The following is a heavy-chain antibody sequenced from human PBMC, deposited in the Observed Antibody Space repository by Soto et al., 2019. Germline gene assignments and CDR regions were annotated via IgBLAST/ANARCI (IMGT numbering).Heavy chain of an antibody. D-gene: IGHD1-1*01. CDR1: GLTVSGKKY. J-gene: IGHJ3*01. CDR2: LYDVDGS. V-gene: IGHV3-53*01. Sequence: DVQLVESGGGLIQPGEPLRLSCAAFGLTVSGKKYVAWVRQAPGKGLEWVSALYDVDGSFYADSVKGRFTTSSDSSKTTVSLQMYGLRPDDTAVYYCASWHEREHAYDVWGQGTTVTVSS. CDR3: ASWHEREHAYDV.